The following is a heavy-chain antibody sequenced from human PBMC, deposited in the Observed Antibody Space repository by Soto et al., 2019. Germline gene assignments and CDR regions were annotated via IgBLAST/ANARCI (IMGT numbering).Heavy chain of an antibody. CDR1: GGSISSGGYS. CDR2: IYHSGST. V-gene: IGHV4-30-2*01. D-gene: IGHD6-13*01. J-gene: IGHJ5*02. CDR3: ARDRRGGAAGGWFDP. Sequence: KPSETLSLTCAVSGGSISSGGYSWSWIRQPPGKGLEWIGYIYHSGSTYYNPSLKSRVTISVDRSKNQFSLKLSSVTAADTAVYYCARDRRGGAAGGWFDPWGKGTLVTVSS.